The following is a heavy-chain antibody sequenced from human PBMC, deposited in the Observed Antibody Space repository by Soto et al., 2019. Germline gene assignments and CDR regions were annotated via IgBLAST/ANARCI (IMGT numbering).Heavy chain of an antibody. V-gene: IGHV4-59*01. CDR1: GGSISSNY. D-gene: IGHD6-13*01. Sequence: SETLSLTCTVSGGSISSNYWTWIRQPPGKGLEWIGYVYNSGSTNYNPSLKSRVTISEDTSKSQLSLKVNSMTAADTAVYYCARYRREAVAGYTLDNWGQGILVTVSS. J-gene: IGHJ4*02. CDR2: VYNSGST. CDR3: ARYRREAVAGYTLDN.